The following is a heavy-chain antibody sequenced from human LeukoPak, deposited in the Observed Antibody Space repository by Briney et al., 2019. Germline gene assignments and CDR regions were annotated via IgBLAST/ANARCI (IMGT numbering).Heavy chain of an antibody. V-gene: IGHV3-30-3*01. J-gene: IGHJ4*02. CDR1: GFTFSRYA. CDR2: ISSDGSIQ. CDR3: ANPYYYGSGSYYD. D-gene: IGHD3-10*01. Sequence: PGGSLRLSCAASGFTFSRYAGHWVRQAPGKGLEWVAVISSDGSIQYHADSVKGRFTISRDNSENTLYLQMNSLRAEDTAVYYCANPYYYGSGSYYDWGQGTLVTVSS.